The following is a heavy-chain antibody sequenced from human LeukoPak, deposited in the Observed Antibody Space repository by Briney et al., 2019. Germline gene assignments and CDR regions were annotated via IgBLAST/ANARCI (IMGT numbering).Heavy chain of an antibody. CDR1: GFTFSSYS. CDR3: ARAVGANA. Sequence: GGSLRLSCASSGFTFSSYSFHWVRQAPGKGLEWVSYISSSGGGIYYADSVKGRFTISRDNAKNSLYLQMNSLRAEDTAVYYCARAVGANAWGQGTLVTVSS. V-gene: IGHV3-48*03. CDR2: ISSSGGGI. D-gene: IGHD1-26*01. J-gene: IGHJ5*02.